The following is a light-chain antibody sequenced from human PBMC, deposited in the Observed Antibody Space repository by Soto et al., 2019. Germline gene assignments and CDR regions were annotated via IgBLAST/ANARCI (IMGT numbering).Light chain of an antibody. Sequence: QSVLTQPPSASGSPGQSVTISCTGTSSDVGGYNSVSWYQHHPGKAPKLMIYEVNKRPSGVPDRFSGSKSANTASLTVSGLHAEDEADYYCSSYACSNNYVFGTGTKVTVL. V-gene: IGLV2-8*01. CDR1: SSDVGGYNS. J-gene: IGLJ1*01. CDR2: EVN. CDR3: SSYACSNNYV.